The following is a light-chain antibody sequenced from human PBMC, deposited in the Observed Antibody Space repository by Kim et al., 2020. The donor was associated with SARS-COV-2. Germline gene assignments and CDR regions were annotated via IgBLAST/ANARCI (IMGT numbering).Light chain of an antibody. CDR2: GAS. J-gene: IGKJ2*01. CDR1: QSVNTN. CDR3: QQDNKWTQEYT. Sequence: EIVMTQSPATLSVSPGERATLSCRASQSVNTNLAWYQQKLGQPPRLLIHGASIRATGIPARFSGAGSGTEFTLTISSLQSEDFAVYYCQQDNKWTQEYTWGQGTKLEI. V-gene: IGKV3D-15*01.